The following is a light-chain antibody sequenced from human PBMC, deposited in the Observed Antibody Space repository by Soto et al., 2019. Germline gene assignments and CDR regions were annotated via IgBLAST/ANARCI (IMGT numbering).Light chain of an antibody. CDR1: QGVSSSY. V-gene: IGKV3-20*01. CDR2: GAS. CDR3: HHCRTS. Sequence: EIVLTQSPGTLSLSPGERATLSCRASQGVSSSYLAWYQQKPGQPPRLRIYGASSRATGIPDRFSGRGSGTDFTLSITRLWLEDFSVYYCHHCRTSFGGGTKVDIK. J-gene: IGKJ4*02.